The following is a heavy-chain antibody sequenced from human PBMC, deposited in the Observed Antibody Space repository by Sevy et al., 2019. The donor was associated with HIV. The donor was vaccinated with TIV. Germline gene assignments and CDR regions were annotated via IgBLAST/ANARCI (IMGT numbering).Heavy chain of an antibody. J-gene: IGHJ4*02. D-gene: IGHD3-22*01. CDR3: ARMGDYFDTSGYYPSKY. CDR2: INPKTGGT. CDR1: GYTFTDYY. V-gene: IGHV1-2*02. Sequence: ASVKVSCKASGYTFTDYYVHWLRQAPGQGLEWMGWINPKTGGTYFAKKFQDRVTMTTGTSITTAYMELSGLRFDDTAVYYCARMGDYFDTSGYYPSKYWGQGTLVTVSS.